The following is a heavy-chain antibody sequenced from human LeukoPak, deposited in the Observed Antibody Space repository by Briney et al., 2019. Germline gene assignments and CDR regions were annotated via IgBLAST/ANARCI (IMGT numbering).Heavy chain of an antibody. Sequence: PSETLSLTCTVSGGSISSYYWSWIRQPPGKGLEWIGYIYYSGSTNYNPSLKSRVTISVDTSKNQFSLKLSSVTAADTAVYYCARLRRQYSGSLFDYWGQGTLVTVSS. J-gene: IGHJ4*01. D-gene: IGHD1-26*01. CDR1: GGSISSYY. CDR2: IYYSGST. V-gene: IGHV4-59*12. CDR3: ARLRRQYSGSLFDY.